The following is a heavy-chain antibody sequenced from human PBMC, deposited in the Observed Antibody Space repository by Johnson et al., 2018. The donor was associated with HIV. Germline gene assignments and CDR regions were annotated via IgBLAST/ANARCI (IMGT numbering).Heavy chain of an antibody. CDR3: ARDRPPGATLSDAFDI. D-gene: IGHD1-26*01. J-gene: IGHJ3*02. V-gene: IGHV3-20*04. Sequence: EQLVESGGGLVQPGGSLRLSCAASGFTFDDHGMSWVRQAPGKGLEWVSGINWNGGSTGYADSVKGRFTISRDNSKNTLYLQMNSLRAEDTAVYYCARDRPPGATLSDAFDIWGQGTMVTVSS. CDR1: GFTFDDHG. CDR2: INWNGGST.